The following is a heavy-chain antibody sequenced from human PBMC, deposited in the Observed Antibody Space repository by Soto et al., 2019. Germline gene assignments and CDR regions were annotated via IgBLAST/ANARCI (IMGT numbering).Heavy chain of an antibody. CDR2: IIPFFGTT. CDR1: GGTFISSA. D-gene: IGHD2-21*01. V-gene: IGHV1-69*12. J-gene: IGHJ6*01. CDR3: ARPSQEALVNSYCYAMDV. Sequence: QAQLVQSGAEVKKPGSSVKVSCKSSGGTFISSAVSWVRLAPGRGLEWMGGIIPFFGTTNYAQKFQGRLTVTADESTSTAYMELTSLRSDDSAVYYCARPSQEALVNSYCYAMDVWGQGTTVTVSS.